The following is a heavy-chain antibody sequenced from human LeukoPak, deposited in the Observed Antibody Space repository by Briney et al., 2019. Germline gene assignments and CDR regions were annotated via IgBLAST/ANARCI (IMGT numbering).Heavy chain of an antibody. CDR1: GFTFMSHA. Sequence: GGSLRLSCAASGFTFMSHAMSWVRQAPGKGLEWVSTISGSGGNTFYADSVKGRFTISRDNSKNTLYLQMNSLRAEDTAIYYCAKETGGFDYWGQGTLVTVSS. CDR3: AKETGGFDY. D-gene: IGHD7-27*01. V-gene: IGHV3-23*01. J-gene: IGHJ4*02. CDR2: ISGSGGNT.